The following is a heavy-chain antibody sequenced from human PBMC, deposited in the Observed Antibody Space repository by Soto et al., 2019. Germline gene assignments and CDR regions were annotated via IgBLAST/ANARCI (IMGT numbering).Heavy chain of an antibody. V-gene: IGHV4-59*01. Sequence: ASETLSLTCTVSGGSISRYYWSWIRQPPGKGLEWIGYLYNTGSTIYNPSLESRVTISVDTSKNQFSLNLNSVTAADTAVYYCARDLWGYCGTDCYPLDVWGPGTTVTVS. J-gene: IGHJ6*02. CDR1: GGSISRYY. CDR2: LYNTGST. D-gene: IGHD2-21*02. CDR3: ARDLWGYCGTDCYPLDV.